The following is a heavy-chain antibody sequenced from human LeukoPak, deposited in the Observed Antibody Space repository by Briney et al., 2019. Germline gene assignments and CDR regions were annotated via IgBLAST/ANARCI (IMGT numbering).Heavy chain of an antibody. V-gene: IGHV6-1*01. Sequence: SQTLSLTCVLSGDSVSSNSAAWNWIRQSPSRGLEWLGRTYYRSKWYHDYAASVKSRITISPDTSKNQFSLQLNSVTPEDSAVYYCARPQTSTWFDFDCWGQGILVTVSS. CDR3: ARPQTSTWFDFDC. CDR1: GDSVSSNSAA. CDR2: TYYRSKWYH. D-gene: IGHD6-13*01. J-gene: IGHJ4*02.